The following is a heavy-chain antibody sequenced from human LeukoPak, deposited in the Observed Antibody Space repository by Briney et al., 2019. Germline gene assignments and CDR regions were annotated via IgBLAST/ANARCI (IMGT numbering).Heavy chain of an antibody. CDR3: ARDPYDLLTGYYSGSGGDY. Sequence: GASVKVSCKASGYTFTTYGISWVRQAPGQGLEWMGWISAYNGNTNYAQKLQGRVTMTTDTSTSTAYMELRRLRSDDTAVYFCARDPYDLLTGYYSGSGGDYWGQGTLVTVSS. CDR2: ISAYNGNT. D-gene: IGHD3-9*01. J-gene: IGHJ4*02. V-gene: IGHV1-18*01. CDR1: GYTFTTYG.